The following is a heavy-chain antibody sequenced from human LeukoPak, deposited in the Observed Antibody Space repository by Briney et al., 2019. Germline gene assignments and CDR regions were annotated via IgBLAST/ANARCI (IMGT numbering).Heavy chain of an antibody. CDR3: AKALLGYCSSTSCLNDAFDI. V-gene: IGHV3-9*01. CDR1: GFTFDDYA. D-gene: IGHD2-2*01. Sequence: GGSLRLSCAASGFTFDDYAMHWVRQASGKGLEWVSGISWNSGSIGYADSVKGRFTISRDNAKNSLYLQMNSLRAEDTALYYCAKALLGYCSSTSCLNDAFDIWGQGTMVTVSS. J-gene: IGHJ3*02. CDR2: ISWNSGSI.